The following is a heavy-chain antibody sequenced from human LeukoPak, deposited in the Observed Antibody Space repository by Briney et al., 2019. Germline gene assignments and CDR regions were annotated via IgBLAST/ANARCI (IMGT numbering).Heavy chain of an antibody. Sequence: SETLSLTCTVSGVSISSSSYYWGWIRPPPGKGLEWIGNINYSGRNYYNPSLKSRVTISVDTSKNQFSLKLSSVTAADTAVYYCARNPSLHIVVVTAIDYWGLGTLVTVSS. CDR2: INYSGRN. D-gene: IGHD2-21*02. CDR3: ARNPSLHIVVVTAIDY. V-gene: IGHV4-39*01. J-gene: IGHJ4*02. CDR1: GVSISSSSYY.